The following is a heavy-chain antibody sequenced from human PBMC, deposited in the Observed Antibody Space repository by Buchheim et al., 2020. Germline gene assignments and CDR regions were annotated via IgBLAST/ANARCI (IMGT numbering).Heavy chain of an antibody. CDR1: GFTFSSYA. CDR2: ISGGGAST. J-gene: IGHJ4*02. Sequence: EVQLLDSGGGLVQPGGSLRLSCAASGFTFSSYAMSWVRQAPGKGLEWVSAISGGGASTHYAATVQGRVTISRDNSKNTLYLQMNALRAENTAGYYCAREGRSKAPDYWGQGTL. V-gene: IGHV3-23*01. CDR3: AREGRSKAPDY.